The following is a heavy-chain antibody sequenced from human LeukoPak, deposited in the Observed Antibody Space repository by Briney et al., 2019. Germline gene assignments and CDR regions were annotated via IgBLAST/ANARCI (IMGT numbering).Heavy chain of an antibody. Sequence: ASVKVSCKASGYTFTSYFMHWVRQAPGQGLEWLGMINPSGSTTAYAQKFQGRVTMTRDTSTSTVYMELSSLRSEDTAVYYCARETSDSWGQGTLVTVSS. CDR1: GYTFTSYF. D-gene: IGHD1-1*01. J-gene: IGHJ5*01. V-gene: IGHV1-46*01. CDR2: INPSGSTT. CDR3: ARETSDS.